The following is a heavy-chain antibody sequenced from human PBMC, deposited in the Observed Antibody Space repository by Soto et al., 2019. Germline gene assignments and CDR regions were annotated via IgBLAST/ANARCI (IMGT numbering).Heavy chain of an antibody. Sequence: SETLSLTCTVSGGSISSYYWSWIRQPPGKGLEWIGYIYYSGSTNYNPSLKSRVTISVDTSKNQFSLKLSSVTAADTAVYYCARVPLGTYYYYYMDVWGKGTTVTVSS. D-gene: IGHD3-10*01. CDR2: IYYSGST. V-gene: IGHV4-59*01. CDR3: ARVPLGTYYYYYMDV. J-gene: IGHJ6*03. CDR1: GGSISSYY.